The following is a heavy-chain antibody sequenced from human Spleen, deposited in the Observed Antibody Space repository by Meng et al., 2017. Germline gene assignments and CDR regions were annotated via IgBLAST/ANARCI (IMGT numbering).Heavy chain of an antibody. V-gene: IGHV4-34*01. D-gene: IGHD4-11*01. Sequence: QVQLKPWGGGLLKPSETLSLTCVVSGGSFSDYYWSWIRQPPGKGLEWIGEINHSGSTNYNPSLESRATISVGTSQNNLSLKLSSVTAADSAVYYCARGPTTMAHDFDYWGQGTLVTVSS. CDR2: INHSGST. J-gene: IGHJ4*02. CDR1: GGSFSDYY. CDR3: ARGPTTMAHDFDY.